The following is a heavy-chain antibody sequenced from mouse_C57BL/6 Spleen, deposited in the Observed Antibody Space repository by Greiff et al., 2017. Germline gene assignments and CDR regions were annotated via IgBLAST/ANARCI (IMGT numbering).Heavy chain of an antibody. Sequence: VQLQQPGAELVRPGSSVKLSCKASGYTFTSYWMDWVKQRPGQGLEWIGNIYPSDSETHYNQKFKDKATLTVDKSSSTAYMQLSSLTSEDSAVYYCARRYYDYDWYFDVWGTGTTVTVSS. V-gene: IGHV1-61*01. CDR1: GYTFTSYW. J-gene: IGHJ1*03. CDR3: ARRYYDYDWYFDV. D-gene: IGHD2-4*01. CDR2: IYPSDSET.